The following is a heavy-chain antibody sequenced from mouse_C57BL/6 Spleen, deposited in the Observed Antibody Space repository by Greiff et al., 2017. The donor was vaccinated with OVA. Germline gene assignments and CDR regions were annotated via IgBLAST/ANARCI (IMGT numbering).Heavy chain of an antibody. Sequence: QVQLQQPGAELVKPGASVKVSCKASGYTFTSYWMHWVQQRPGQGLEWIGRIHPSDSDTNYNQKFTGKATLTVDKSSSTAYMQLSSLTTEDSAVYYCANRGTSTMVTTTTPGWCDFDVWGTGTTVTVSS. V-gene: IGHV1-74*01. J-gene: IGHJ1*03. CDR1: GYTFTSYW. D-gene: IGHD2-2*01. CDR2: IHPSDSDT. CDR3: ANRGTSTMVTTTTPGWCDFDV.